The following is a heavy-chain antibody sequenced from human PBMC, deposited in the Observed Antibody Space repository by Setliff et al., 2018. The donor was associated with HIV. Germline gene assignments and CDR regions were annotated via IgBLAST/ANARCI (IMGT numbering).Heavy chain of an antibody. CDR1: GGSISSHY. Sequence: PSETLSLTCTVSGGSISSHYWSWIRQPPGKGLEWIGSIYYSGSTNYNPSLKRRVIMSVDTSKNRFSLRLSSVSAADTAVYYCARTSYNFWGGPDSWGQGTLVTVSS. D-gene: IGHD3-3*01. CDR2: IYYSGST. J-gene: IGHJ4*02. CDR3: ARTSYNFWGGPDS. V-gene: IGHV4-59*08.